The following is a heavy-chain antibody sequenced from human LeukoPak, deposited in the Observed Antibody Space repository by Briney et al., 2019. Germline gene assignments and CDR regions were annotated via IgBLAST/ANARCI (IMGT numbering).Heavy chain of an antibody. D-gene: IGHD1-14*01. CDR3: AKNTAGSRVPTYFDY. CDR2: LSGSGGST. V-gene: IGHV3-23*01. CDR1: GFTFSSYA. Sequence: PGGSLRLSCAASGFTFSSYAMNWVRQAPGKGLEWVSALSGSGGSTYYADSVKGRFTISRDNSKSTLYLQMDSLRAEDTAVYYCAKNTAGSRVPTYFDYWGQGTLVTASS. J-gene: IGHJ4*02.